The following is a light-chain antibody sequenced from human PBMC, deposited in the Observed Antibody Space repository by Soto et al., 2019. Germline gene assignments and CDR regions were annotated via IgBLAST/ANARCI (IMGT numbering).Light chain of an antibody. CDR1: QSVRSDY. J-gene: IGKJ5*01. V-gene: IGKV3-20*01. CDR2: GAS. Sequence: EIVLTQSPGTLSLSPGVRATLSCRASQSVRSDYLAWYQQKPGQAPSLLIYGASSRAAGIPDRFSGSGSGTDFTLTISRLEPEDFAVYRCQQYGSSPITFGQGTRLEIK. CDR3: QQYGSSPIT.